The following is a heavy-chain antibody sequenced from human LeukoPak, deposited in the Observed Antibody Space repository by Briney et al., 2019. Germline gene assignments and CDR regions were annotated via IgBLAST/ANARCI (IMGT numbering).Heavy chain of an antibody. D-gene: IGHD6-19*01. V-gene: IGHV6-1*01. CDR2: TYYRSKWYN. CDR3: ARGSGWLDAFDI. Sequence: SQTLSLTRAISGDSVSSNSAACNWVRQSPSRGLEWRGRTYYRSKWYNDYAVSVKSRITINPDTSKNQFSLQLNSVTPEDTAVYYCARGSGWLDAFDIWGQGTMVTVSS. CDR1: GDSVSSNSAA. J-gene: IGHJ3*02.